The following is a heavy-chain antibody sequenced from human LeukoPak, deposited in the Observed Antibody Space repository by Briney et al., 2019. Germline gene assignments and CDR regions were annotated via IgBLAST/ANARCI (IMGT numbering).Heavy chain of an antibody. V-gene: IGHV4-59*01. CDR1: GGSISSYY. Sequence: SETLSLTCTVSGGSISSYYWSWIRQPPGKGLEWIGYIYYSGSTNYNPSLKSRVTISVDTSKNQFSLKLSSVTAADTAVYYCAKDPPYYYDSSGYGGGAFDIWGQGTMVTVSS. CDR3: AKDPPYYYDSSGYGGGAFDI. J-gene: IGHJ3*02. CDR2: IYYSGST. D-gene: IGHD3-22*01.